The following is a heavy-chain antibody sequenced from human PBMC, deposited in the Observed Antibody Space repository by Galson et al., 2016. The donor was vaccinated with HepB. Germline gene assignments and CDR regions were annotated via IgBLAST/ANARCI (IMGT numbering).Heavy chain of an antibody. CDR2: ICDTGCT. Sequence: SETLSLTCSVSADSISRHYWNWIRQPPGKGLEWIGYICDTGCTNYNPSPKSRVTISVDKSKNQLSLELTSVTAADTAVYYCARDSKHLWYFDLWGRGTLVTVSS. CDR1: ADSISRHY. CDR3: ARDSKHLWYFDL. V-gene: IGHV4-59*11. J-gene: IGHJ2*01.